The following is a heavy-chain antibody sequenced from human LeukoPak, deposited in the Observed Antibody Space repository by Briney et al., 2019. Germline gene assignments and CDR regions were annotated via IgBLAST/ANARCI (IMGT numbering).Heavy chain of an antibody. CDR2: IYHSGST. CDR3: ARARSDYYGSGSPFDY. CDR1: GGSISSSNW. Sequence: SGTLSLTCAVSGGSISSSNWWSWVRQPPGKGLEWIGEIYHSGSTNYNPSLKSRVTISVDKSKNQFSLKLSPVTAADTAVYYCARARSDYYGSGSPFDYWGQGTLVTVSS. V-gene: IGHV4-4*02. D-gene: IGHD3-10*01. J-gene: IGHJ4*02.